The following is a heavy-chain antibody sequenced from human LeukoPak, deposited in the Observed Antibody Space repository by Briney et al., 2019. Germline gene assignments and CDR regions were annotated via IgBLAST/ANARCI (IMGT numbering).Heavy chain of an antibody. CDR2: FYYSGST. V-gene: IGHV4-59*08. Sequence: SETLSLTCTVSGGSISSYYWSWIRQPPGKGLEWIGYFYYSGSTNYNPSLKSRVTISVDTSKNQFSLKLSSVTAADTAVYYCARHFRFIAAAGADAFDIWGQGTMVTVSS. CDR1: GGSISSYY. D-gene: IGHD6-13*01. CDR3: ARHFRFIAAAGADAFDI. J-gene: IGHJ3*02.